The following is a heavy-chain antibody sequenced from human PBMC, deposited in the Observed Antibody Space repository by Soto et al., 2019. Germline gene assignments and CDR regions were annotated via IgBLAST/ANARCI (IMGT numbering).Heavy chain of an antibody. D-gene: IGHD2-8*01. Sequence: GGSLRLSCRASGFTFSSNSMNWVRQAPGRGLEWVSFIGATGTTKYYADSVKGRFTISRDNAGNSLYLQMSSLRVEDTAIYYCARHRKNGVCYFDSWGQGALVTVSS. CDR2: IGATGTTK. CDR3: ARHRKNGVCYFDS. V-gene: IGHV3-48*01. J-gene: IGHJ4*02. CDR1: GFTFSSNS.